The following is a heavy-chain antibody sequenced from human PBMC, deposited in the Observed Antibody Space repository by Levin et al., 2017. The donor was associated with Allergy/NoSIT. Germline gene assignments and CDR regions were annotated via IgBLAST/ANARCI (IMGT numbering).Heavy chain of an antibody. J-gene: IGHJ4*02. Sequence: GGSLRLSCAASGFIFRSFGMHWVRQAPGKGLEWVAVISYDGSDKYYADSVKGRFTISRDNSKNTLYLQMNSLRGEDAAVYYCAKDLVVRTSSWSLDFWGQGTLVTVSS. CDR1: GFIFRSFG. CDR2: ISYDGSDK. CDR3: AKDLVVRTSSWSLDF. D-gene: IGHD6-13*01. V-gene: IGHV3-30*18.